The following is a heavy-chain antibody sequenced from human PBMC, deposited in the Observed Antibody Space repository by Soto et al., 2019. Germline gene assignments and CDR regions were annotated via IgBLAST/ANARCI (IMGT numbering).Heavy chain of an antibody. J-gene: IGHJ5*02. CDR3: ARAVEGGWFDP. V-gene: IGHV4-31*03. CDR2: IYYSGTT. Sequence: QVQLQESGPGLVKPSQTLSLTCTVSGDSISSGGYYWGWIRQHPVKGLEWIGYIYYSGTTFYSPSLKRRLTIPVDTSRNQFSLKLSSVTAADTAVYYCARAVEGGWFDPWGQGTLVTVSS. D-gene: IGHD3-16*01. CDR1: GDSISSGGYY.